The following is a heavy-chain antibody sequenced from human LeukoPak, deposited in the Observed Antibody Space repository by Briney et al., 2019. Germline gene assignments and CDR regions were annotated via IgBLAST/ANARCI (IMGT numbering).Heavy chain of an antibody. CDR2: INPTNGDT. D-gene: IGHD6-19*01. Sequence: APVKVFCKASGYNFSEHYIHWVRQAPGQGLEWMTWINPTNGDTNYAQKFQDRVTMTRDTSISTAYMELTRLISDDTAVYYCARVGSSGWYVHPTLDYWGQGTLVTVSS. J-gene: IGHJ4*02. CDR3: ARVGSSGWYVHPTLDY. V-gene: IGHV1-2*02. CDR1: GYNFSEHY.